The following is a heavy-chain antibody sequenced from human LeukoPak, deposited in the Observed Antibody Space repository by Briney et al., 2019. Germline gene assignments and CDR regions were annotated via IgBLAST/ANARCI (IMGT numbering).Heavy chain of an antibody. CDR3: ARDGRLGMGRGVNAFDI. V-gene: IGHV1-18*01. CDR1: GYTFTSYG. CDR2: ISAYNGNT. D-gene: IGHD3-10*01. J-gene: IGHJ3*02. Sequence: ASVKVSCKASGYTFTSYGISWVRQAPGQGLEWMGWISAYNGNTNYEQKLQGRVTMTTDTSTSTAYMELRSLRSDDTAVYYCARDGRLGMGRGVNAFDIWGQGTMVTVSS.